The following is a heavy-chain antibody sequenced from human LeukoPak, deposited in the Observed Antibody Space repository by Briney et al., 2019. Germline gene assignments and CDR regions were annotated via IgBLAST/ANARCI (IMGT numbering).Heavy chain of an antibody. D-gene: IGHD6-6*01. J-gene: IGHJ4*02. CDR3: ARPKYSSSLAFDY. Sequence: GESLKISCKDSGNTFSNSLIVWVRHMPGKGLELMGIIYPDDSSTKYSPSFQGQVTISADKSISTAYLQWSRLKASKTAIYYCARPKYSSSLAFDYWGQGTQVSVSS. CDR1: GNTFSNSL. V-gene: IGHV5-51*01. CDR2: IYPDDSST.